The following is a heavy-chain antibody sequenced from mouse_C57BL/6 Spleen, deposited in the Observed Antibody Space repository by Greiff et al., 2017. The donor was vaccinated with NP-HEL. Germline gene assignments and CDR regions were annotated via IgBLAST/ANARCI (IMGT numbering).Heavy chain of an antibody. CDR1: GYTFTSYW. D-gene: IGHD1-1*01. Sequence: VQLQQPGAELVKPGASVKLSCKASGYTFTSYWMHWVKQRPGQGLEWIGMIHPNSGSTNYNEKFKSKATLTVDKSSSTAYMQLSSLTSEDSAVYYGARSLYYYGSSYDAMDYWGQVTSVTVAS. V-gene: IGHV1-64*01. CDR3: ARSLYYYGSSYDAMDY. CDR2: IHPNSGST. J-gene: IGHJ4*01.